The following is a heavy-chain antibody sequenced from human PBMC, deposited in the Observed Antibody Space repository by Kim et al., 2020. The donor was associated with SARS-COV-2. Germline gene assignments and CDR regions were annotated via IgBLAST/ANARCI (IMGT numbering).Heavy chain of an antibody. CDR2: ISNNGGST. Sequence: GGSLRLSCSASGFTFNTYAMHWVRQAPGKGLEYVSAISNNGGSTYYADSVKDRFTISRDNSKNTLFLQMSSLRAEDTAVYYCVKFRTGYSYISWGQGTLVTVSS. J-gene: IGHJ4*02. CDR3: VKFRTGYSYIS. D-gene: IGHD5-18*01. CDR1: GFTFNTYA. V-gene: IGHV3-64D*09.